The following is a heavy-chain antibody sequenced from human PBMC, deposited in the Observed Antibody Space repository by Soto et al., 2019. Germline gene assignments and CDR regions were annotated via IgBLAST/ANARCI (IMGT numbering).Heavy chain of an antibody. D-gene: IGHD6-13*01. V-gene: IGHV1-24*01. J-gene: IGHJ5*02. CDR1: GYTLTELS. CDR3: ARGIAAAGRSFGWFDP. Sequence: GASVKVSCKVSGYTLTELSMHWVRQAPGKGLEWMGGFDPEDGETIYAQKFQGRVTMTEDTSTDTAYMELSSLRSEDTAVYYCARGIAAAGRSFGWFDPWGQGTLVTVSS. CDR2: FDPEDGET.